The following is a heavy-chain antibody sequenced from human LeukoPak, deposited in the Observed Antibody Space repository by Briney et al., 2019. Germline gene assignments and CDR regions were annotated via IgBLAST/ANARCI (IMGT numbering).Heavy chain of an antibody. CDR1: GYTFSSYN. CDR3: ARVSLGAAAGTSR. V-gene: IGHV3-21*01. D-gene: IGHD6-13*01. CDR2: ISSSSSYI. J-gene: IGHJ4*02. Sequence: GGSLRLSCAASGYTFSSYNMNWVRQAPGKGLEWVSSISSSSSYIYYTDSVKGRFTISRDNAKNSLYLQMNSLRADDTAIYYCARVSLGAAAGTSRWGQGTLATVSS.